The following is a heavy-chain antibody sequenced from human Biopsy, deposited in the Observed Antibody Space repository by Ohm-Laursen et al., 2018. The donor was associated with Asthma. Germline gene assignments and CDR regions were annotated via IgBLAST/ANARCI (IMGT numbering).Heavy chain of an antibody. CDR1: GFTFSSFG. CDR2: ISFDGIHK. D-gene: IGHD6-13*01. CDR3: ARVAVGSSWVYFYYGMDV. V-gene: IGHV3-30*03. Sequence: SLRLSCTASGFTFSSFGMHWVRQAPGKGLEWVAVISFDGIHKYYADSVKGRYTVSRDNSQNTLNLEMTSLKAEGTALYYCARVAVGSSWVYFYYGMDVWGQGTTVTVSS. J-gene: IGHJ6*02.